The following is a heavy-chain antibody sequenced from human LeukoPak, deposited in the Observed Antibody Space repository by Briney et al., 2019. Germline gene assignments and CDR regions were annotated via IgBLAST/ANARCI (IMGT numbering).Heavy chain of an antibody. D-gene: IGHD2-8*01. Sequence: SETLSLTCTVSGGSLSSSYWSWIRQPPGGGLEWTGYSYYAGNTNYSPALKSRVTISFATSKNQFSLNLRSVTATDTAVYYCARRVYNRGLYDLGAFDLWGQGTMVTVSS. V-gene: IGHV4-59*08. CDR3: ARRVYNRGLYDLGAFDL. J-gene: IGHJ3*01. CDR1: GGSLSSSY. CDR2: SYYAGNT.